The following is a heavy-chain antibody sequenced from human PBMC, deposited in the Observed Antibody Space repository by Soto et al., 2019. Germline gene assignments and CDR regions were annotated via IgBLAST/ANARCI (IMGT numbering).Heavy chain of an antibody. CDR1: GFSLSTSGVG. J-gene: IGHJ6*02. CDR2: IYGDDDK. Sequence: QITLKESGPTLVKPTQTLTLTCTFSGFSLSTSGVGVGWIRQPPGKALEGLALIYGDDDKRYSPPLKSRLTITKDTSKNQVVLTMTNMDPVDTATYYCAHRQGIQDGASYYYYYGMDVWGQGTTVTVSS. CDR3: AHRQGIQDGASYYYYYGMDV. D-gene: IGHD1-26*01. V-gene: IGHV2-5*02.